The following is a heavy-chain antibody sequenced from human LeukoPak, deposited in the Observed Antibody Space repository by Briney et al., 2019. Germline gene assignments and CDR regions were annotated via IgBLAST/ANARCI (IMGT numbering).Heavy chain of an antibody. CDR3: ARDRREIFGVVIRPVFGY. Sequence: GGSLRLSCAASGFTFSSYSMNWVRQAPGKGLEWVSYISSSSSTIYYADSVKGRFTISRDNAKNSLYLQMNSLRAEDTAVYYCARDRREIFGVVIRPVFGYWGQGTLVTVSS. CDR2: ISSSSSTI. J-gene: IGHJ4*02. D-gene: IGHD3-3*01. V-gene: IGHV3-48*04. CDR1: GFTFSSYS.